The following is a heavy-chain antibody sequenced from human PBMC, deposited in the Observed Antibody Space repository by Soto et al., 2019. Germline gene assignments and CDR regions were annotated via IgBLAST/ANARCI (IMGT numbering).Heavy chain of an antibody. J-gene: IGHJ6*02. D-gene: IGHD4-17*01. Sequence: QVQLVESGGGVVQPGRSLRLFCAASGFTFSRYAMHWVRQAPGKGLEWVAVISNDGSNEYYADSVKGRFTISRDNSKNPLHLQMNSLRAEDTAVYYCAREYTVTRYYYYGMDVWGQGTTVTVSS. CDR1: GFTFSRYA. CDR2: ISNDGSNE. CDR3: AREYTVTRYYYYGMDV. V-gene: IGHV3-30-3*01.